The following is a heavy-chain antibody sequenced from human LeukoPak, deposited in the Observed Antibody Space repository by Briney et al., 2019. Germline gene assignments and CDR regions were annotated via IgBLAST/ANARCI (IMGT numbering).Heavy chain of an antibody. J-gene: IGHJ4*02. Sequence: GGSLRLSCAASGFTFSSYSMNWVRQAPGKGLEWVSSISSSSSYIYYADSVKGRFTTSRDNSKNTLYLQMNSLRAEDTAVFYCAKDPYSDTENYWGQGTLVTVSS. CDR3: AKDPYSDTENY. CDR2: ISSSSSYI. V-gene: IGHV3-21*01. CDR1: GFTFSSYS. D-gene: IGHD3-22*01.